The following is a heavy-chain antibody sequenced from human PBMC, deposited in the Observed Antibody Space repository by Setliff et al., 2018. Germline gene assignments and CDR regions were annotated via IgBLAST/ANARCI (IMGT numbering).Heavy chain of an antibody. Sequence: ASVKVSCKASGYTFTSYDFSWVRQAPGQGLEWMGWISTYNGDTNYAQKLQGRVTMTTDTSTSTAYMELRSLRSDDTAVYYCVMGSGALGPNWGQGTLVTVSS. D-gene: IGHD3-10*01. CDR2: ISTYNGDT. CDR1: GYTFTSYD. V-gene: IGHV1-18*01. J-gene: IGHJ4*02. CDR3: VMGSGALGPN.